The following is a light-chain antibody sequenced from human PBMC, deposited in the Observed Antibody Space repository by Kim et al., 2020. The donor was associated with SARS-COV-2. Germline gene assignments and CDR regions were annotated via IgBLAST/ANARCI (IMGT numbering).Light chain of an antibody. Sequence: VSPGQTARFPCSGDKLANKYVCWYQQRPGQSPVLVMYQDTKRPSGIPERFSGSNSGNTATLTISGTQALDEADYYCQAWDSAYVVFGGGTQLTVL. J-gene: IGLJ2*01. CDR2: QDT. V-gene: IGLV3-1*01. CDR3: QAWDSAYVV. CDR1: KLANKY.